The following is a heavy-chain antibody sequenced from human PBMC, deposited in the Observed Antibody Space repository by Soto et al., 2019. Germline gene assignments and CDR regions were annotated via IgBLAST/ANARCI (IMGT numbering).Heavy chain of an antibody. CDR3: ARDLAPPRSYYDFWSGPFGFDP. J-gene: IGHJ5*02. D-gene: IGHD3-3*01. CDR2: IYYSGST. CDR1: GGSISSYY. Sequence: KPSETLSLTCTVSGGSISSYYWSWIRQPPGKGLEWIGYIYYSGSTNYNPSLKSRVTISVDTSKNQFSLKLSSVTAADTAVYYCARDLAPPRSYYDFWSGPFGFDPWGQGTLVTVSS. V-gene: IGHV4-59*01.